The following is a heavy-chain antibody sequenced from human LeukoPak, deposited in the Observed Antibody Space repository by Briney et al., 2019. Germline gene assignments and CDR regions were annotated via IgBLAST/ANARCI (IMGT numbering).Heavy chain of an antibody. CDR3: ATSRASYYYGMDV. CDR2: INTNTGNP. V-gene: IGHV7-4-1*02. Sequence: ASVKVSCKASGCTFTNYPINWVRQAPGQGLEWMGWINTNTGNPTYAQDFTGRFVFSLETSVSTAYLQISSLEAEDTAVYYCATSRASYYYGMDVWGQGTTVTVSS. CDR1: GCTFTNYP. J-gene: IGHJ6*02.